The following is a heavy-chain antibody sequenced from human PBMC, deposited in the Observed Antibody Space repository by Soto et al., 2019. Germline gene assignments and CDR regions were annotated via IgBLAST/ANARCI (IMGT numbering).Heavy chain of an antibody. J-gene: IGHJ5*02. CDR2: ISGSGGST. CDR1: GFTFSSYA. CDR3: AKDNPIYDFWSGYYLSWFDP. D-gene: IGHD3-3*01. Sequence: GGSLRLSCAASGFTFSSYAMSWVRQAPGKGLEWVSAISGSGGSTYYADSVKGRFTISRDNSKNTLYLQMNSLRAEDTAVYYCAKDNPIYDFWSGYYLSWFDPWGQGTLVTVSS. V-gene: IGHV3-23*01.